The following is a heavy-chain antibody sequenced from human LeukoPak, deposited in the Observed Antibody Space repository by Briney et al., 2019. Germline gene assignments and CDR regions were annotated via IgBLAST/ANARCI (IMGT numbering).Heavy chain of an antibody. CDR1: GITFGNNW. Sequence: PGGSLRLSCAASGITFGNNWMHWVRQGPGKGLVLISRINSDGGGAIYAYCVKGRFTFSRDNAKTTLYLQMNSLSAEDTAVYYCARGVPHNWFDPWGQGTLVTVSS. CDR2: INSDGGGA. V-gene: IGHV3-74*01. D-gene: IGHD5/OR15-5a*01. CDR3: ARGVPHNWFDP. J-gene: IGHJ5*02.